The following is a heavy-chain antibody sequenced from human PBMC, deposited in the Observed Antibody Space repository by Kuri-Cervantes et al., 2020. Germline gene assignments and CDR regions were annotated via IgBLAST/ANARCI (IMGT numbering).Heavy chain of an antibody. V-gene: IGHV1-45*02. CDR2: ITPFNGNT. CDR3: TTAGWDSDSWPSFDL. D-gene: IGHD6-13*01. Sequence: SVKVSCKASGYTFTYRYLHWVRQAPGQALEWMGWITPFNGNTNYAQKFQDRVTITRDRSMSTAYMELSSLRSEDTAIYYCTTAGWDSDSWPSFDLWGQGTLVTVSS. CDR1: GYTFTYRY. J-gene: IGHJ4*02.